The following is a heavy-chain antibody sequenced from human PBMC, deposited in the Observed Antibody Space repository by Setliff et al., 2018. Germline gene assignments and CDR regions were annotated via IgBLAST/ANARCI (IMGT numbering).Heavy chain of an antibody. CDR1: GDSISSGSYY. CDR3: TRDRGPYDFWGAYFVY. J-gene: IGHJ4*02. Sequence: SETLSLTCTVSGDSISSGSYYWTWIRQPAGKGLEWIGHFHTGGSTNYNPSLKSRVTISVDTSKNQFSLNLRSVTAEDTAVYYCTRDRGPYDFWGAYFVYWGQGSLVTVPQ. V-gene: IGHV4-61*09. D-gene: IGHD3-3*01. CDR2: FHTGGST.